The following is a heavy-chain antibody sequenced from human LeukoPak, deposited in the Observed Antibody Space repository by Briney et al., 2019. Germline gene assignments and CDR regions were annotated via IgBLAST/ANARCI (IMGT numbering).Heavy chain of an antibody. J-gene: IGHJ6*04. V-gene: IGHV1-69*06. CDR1: GGTFSSYA. Sequence: ASVKVSCKASGGTFSSYAISWVRQAPGQGLEWMGGIIPIFGTANYAQKFQGRVTITADKSTSTAYMELSRLRSEDTAVYYCARGRFGELYYYYGMDVWGKGTTVTVSS. CDR3: ARGRFGELYYYYGMDV. D-gene: IGHD3-10*01. CDR2: IIPIFGTA.